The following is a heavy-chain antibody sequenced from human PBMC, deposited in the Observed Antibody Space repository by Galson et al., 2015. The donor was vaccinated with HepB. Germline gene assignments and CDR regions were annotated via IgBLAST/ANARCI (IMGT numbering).Heavy chain of an antibody. J-gene: IGHJ4*02. CDR1: GFSLSTSGVG. V-gene: IGHV2-5*01. CDR2: IYWNDDK. Sequence: PALVKPTQTLTLTCTFSGFSLSTSGVGVGWIRQPPGKALEWLALIYWNDDKRYSPSLKSRLTITKDTSKNQVVLTMTNMDPVDTATYYCARGKGLYDYVWGSYRLPFDYWGLGTLVTVSS. D-gene: IGHD3-16*02. CDR3: ARGKGLYDYVWGSYRLPFDY.